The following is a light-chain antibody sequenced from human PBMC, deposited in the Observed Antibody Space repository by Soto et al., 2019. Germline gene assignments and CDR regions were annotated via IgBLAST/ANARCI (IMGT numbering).Light chain of an antibody. V-gene: IGLV1-44*01. CDR3: AAWDDSLNGHWV. Sequence: QSVLIQPPSVSGTPGQTVTISCSGSDSDIGSHSVDWYQQIPGTTPRLIINSNDERPSGVPDRFSGSKSGTSASLAISGLQSEDEADYYCAAWDDSLNGHWVFGGGTKLTVL. CDR2: SND. CDR1: DSDIGSHS. J-gene: IGLJ3*02.